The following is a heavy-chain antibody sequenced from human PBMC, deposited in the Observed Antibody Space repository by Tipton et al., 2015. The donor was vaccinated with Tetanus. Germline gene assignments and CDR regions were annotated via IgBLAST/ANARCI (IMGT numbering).Heavy chain of an antibody. J-gene: IGHJ5*02. CDR3: ASNYCSGGSCYSCPRFDP. Sequence: GSLRLSCAASGFTFSSYWMHWVRQAPGKGLVWVSRINSDGSSTSYADSVKGRFTISRDNAKNTLYLQMNSLRAEDTAVYYCASNYCSGGSCYSCPRFDPWGQGTLVTVSS. CDR1: GFTFSSYW. CDR2: INSDGSST. V-gene: IGHV3-74*01. D-gene: IGHD2-15*01.